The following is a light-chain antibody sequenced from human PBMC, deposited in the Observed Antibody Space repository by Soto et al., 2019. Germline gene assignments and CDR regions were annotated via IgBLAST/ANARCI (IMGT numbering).Light chain of an antibody. CDR1: SSDVGGYGY. Sequence: QSVLTQPPSASGSPGQSVTISCTGTSSDVGGYGYVSWYQQHPGKAPKLMIFEVTKRASGVPNRFSGSKSGNTASLTVSGLQAEDEADYDCSAYAGSNTDVVFGGGTKLTVL. CDR2: EVT. J-gene: IGLJ2*01. V-gene: IGLV2-8*01. CDR3: SAYAGSNTDVV.